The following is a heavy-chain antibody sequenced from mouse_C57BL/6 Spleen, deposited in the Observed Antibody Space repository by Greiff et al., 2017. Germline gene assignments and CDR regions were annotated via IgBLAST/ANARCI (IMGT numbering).Heavy chain of an antibody. V-gene: IGHV1-50*01. D-gene: IGHD1-1*01. CDR3: ASDYGSSYGYFDV. J-gene: IGHJ1*03. Sequence: QVQLQKPGAELVKPGASVKLSCKASGYTFTSYWMQWVKQRPGQGLEWIGEIDPSDSYTNYNQKFKGKATLTVDTSSSTAYMQLSSLTSEDSAVYYCASDYGSSYGYFDVWGTGTTVTVSS. CDR2: IDPSDSYT. CDR1: GYTFTSYW.